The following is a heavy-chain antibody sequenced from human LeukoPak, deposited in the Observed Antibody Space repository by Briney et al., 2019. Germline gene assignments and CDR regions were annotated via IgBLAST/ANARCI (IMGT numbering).Heavy chain of an antibody. CDR3: AKFSSSWSYFDY. J-gene: IGHJ4*02. D-gene: IGHD6-13*01. CDR2: INHSGST. CDR1: GGSFSGYY. Sequence: SETLSLTCAVYGGSFSGYYWSWIRQPPGKGLEWIGEINHSGSTNYNPSLKSRVTISVDTSKNQFSLKLSSVTAADTAVYYCAKFSSSWSYFDYWGQGTLVTVSS. V-gene: IGHV4-34*01.